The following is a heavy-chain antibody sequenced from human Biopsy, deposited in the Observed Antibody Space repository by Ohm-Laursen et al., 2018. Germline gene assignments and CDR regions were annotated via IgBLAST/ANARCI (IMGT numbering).Heavy chain of an antibody. CDR2: INQSGST. V-gene: IGHV4-34*01. CDR1: GDSSSGYF. CDR3: ARGSGYFKLDV. J-gene: IGHJ6*02. D-gene: IGHD5-12*01. Sequence: SQTLSLTWSVIGDSSSGYFWNWIRQPPGKGLEWIGEINQSGSTKYNPSLKWRATLSTDSSNHQLSLRLTSVTAADTAIYYCARGSGYFKLDVWGQGTTVTVSS.